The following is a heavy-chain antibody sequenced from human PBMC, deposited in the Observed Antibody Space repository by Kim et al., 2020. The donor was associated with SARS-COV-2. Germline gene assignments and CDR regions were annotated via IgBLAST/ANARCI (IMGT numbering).Heavy chain of an antibody. Sequence: NNAQKFQGRVTSTADEATSTAYMELSSLRSEDTAVYYCARARFLEWLIDYWGQGTLVTVSS. J-gene: IGHJ4*02. V-gene: IGHV1-69*01. D-gene: IGHD3-3*01. CDR3: ARARFLEWLIDY.